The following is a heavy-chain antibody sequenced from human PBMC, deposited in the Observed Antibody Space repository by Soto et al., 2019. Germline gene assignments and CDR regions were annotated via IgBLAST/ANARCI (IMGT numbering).Heavy chain of an antibody. CDR1: GFTFSSYA. CDR2: ISGSGGST. J-gene: IGHJ6*02. CDR3: AKDGQAVAGINYYYGMDV. Sequence: GGSLRLSCAASGFTFSSYAMSWVRQAPGKGLEWVSAISGSGGSTYYADSVKGRFTISRDNSKNTLYLQMNSLRAEDTAVYYCAKDGQAVAGINYYYGMDVWGQGTTVTVSS. D-gene: IGHD6-19*01. V-gene: IGHV3-23*01.